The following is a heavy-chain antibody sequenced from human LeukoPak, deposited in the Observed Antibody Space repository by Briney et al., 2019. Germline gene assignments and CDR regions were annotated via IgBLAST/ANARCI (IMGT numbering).Heavy chain of an antibody. D-gene: IGHD5-18*01. CDR1: GFTFSNFA. V-gene: IGHV3-23*01. J-gene: IGHJ4*02. CDR3: AKKPLGYSYGPGYFDY. Sequence: GGSLRLSCAASGFTFSNFAMTWVRQAPGKGLEWVSAISGGDDSTYYAGSVKGRFTLSRDNSKNTLYLQMNSLRAEDTAVYYCAKKPLGYSYGPGYFDYWGQGTLVTVSS. CDR2: ISGGDDST.